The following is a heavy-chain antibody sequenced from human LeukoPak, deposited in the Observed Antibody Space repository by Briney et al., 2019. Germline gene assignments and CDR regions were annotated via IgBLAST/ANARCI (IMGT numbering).Heavy chain of an antibody. CDR1: GGSISSGGSY. CDR2: IYYSGST. Sequence: SQTLSLTCTVSGGSISSGGSYWSWIRQHPGKGLEWIGYIYYSGSTYYNPSLKSRVTISVDTSKNQFSLKLSSVTAADTAVYYCARFPPRSAVDYWGQGTLVTVSS. CDR3: ARFPPRSAVDY. D-gene: IGHD6-19*01. J-gene: IGHJ4*02. V-gene: IGHV4-31*03.